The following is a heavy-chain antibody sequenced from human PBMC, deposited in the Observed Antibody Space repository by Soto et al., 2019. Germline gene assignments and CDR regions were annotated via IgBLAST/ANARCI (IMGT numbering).Heavy chain of an antibody. D-gene: IGHD1-1*01. V-gene: IGHV3-66*01. Sequence: EVQLVESGGGLVQPGGSLRLSCAASGFTVSNNYMRWVRQAPGKGLEWVSLIYSGGATYYADSVKGRFTISRDNSNNSLYLLMNRLRAEDTALYYCARDGTYNWVGGQGILVTVSS. CDR2: IYSGGAT. CDR1: GFTVSNNY. CDR3: ARDGTYNWV. J-gene: IGHJ4*02.